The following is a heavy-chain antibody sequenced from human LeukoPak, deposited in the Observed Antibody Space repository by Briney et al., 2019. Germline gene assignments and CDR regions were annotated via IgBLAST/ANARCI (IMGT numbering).Heavy chain of an antibody. CDR3: ANSNSGPEY. Sequence: GGSLRLSCSASGFTFSSHWMNWVRQAPGKGLEWVAIINTDGSEMNYVDSATGRFTISRDNAKNSLYLQMDYLRAEDAAMYYCANSNSGPEYWGQGTLVIVPS. CDR1: GFTFSSHW. V-gene: IGHV3-7*01. D-gene: IGHD4-23*01. CDR2: INTDGSEM. J-gene: IGHJ4*02.